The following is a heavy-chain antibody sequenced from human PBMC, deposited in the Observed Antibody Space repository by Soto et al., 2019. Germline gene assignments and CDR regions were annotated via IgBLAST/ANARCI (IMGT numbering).Heavy chain of an antibody. CDR1: GFTISDFA. V-gene: IGHV3-23*01. CDR2: ISGCGNGS. Sequence: EVQVLESGGGLVQPGGSLRLSCAATGFTISDFAMSWVRQAPGKGLGCVSRISGCGNGSRYADAVKGRVTISRDNSKNPLYLQMYSLRAEDPAVYYCAKLEGIYTWAYTFHYSGHGTLVTGSS. J-gene: IGHJ4*01. D-gene: IGHD3-10*01. CDR3: AKLEGIYTWAYTFHY.